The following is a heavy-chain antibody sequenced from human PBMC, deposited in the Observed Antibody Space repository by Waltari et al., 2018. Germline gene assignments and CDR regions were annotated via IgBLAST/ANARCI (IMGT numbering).Heavy chain of an antibody. CDR3: ARGGLNNYYNSFDN. J-gene: IGHJ4*02. Sequence: EAQLVESGGGLVQSGGSLRLPCLASGFTFFVHVMNWVRQAPGRGLEWLSAIGSSDTTTSYADSVKGRFTISRDNAKNSVFLQMDSLRAADTAVYFCARGGLNNYYNSFDNWGEGTLVTVSS. V-gene: IGHV3-48*03. CDR2: IGSSDTTT. CDR1: GFTFFVHV. D-gene: IGHD3-10*01.